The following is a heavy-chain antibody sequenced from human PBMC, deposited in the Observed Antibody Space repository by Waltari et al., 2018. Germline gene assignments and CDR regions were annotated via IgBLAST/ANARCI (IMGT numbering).Heavy chain of an antibody. CDR3: ARLSSTSTGNYYYGLDV. V-gene: IGHV4-39*01. CDR2: IYHTGTT. CDR1: GGSIARSRSY. Sequence: QLQLQESGPGLVKPSETLSLTCTVSGGSIARSRSYLGWIRQSPGKGLEWIGTIYHTGTTYDKPSLKSRVTLSIDTSKNQFSLKLSSVIATDTAVYYCARLSSTSTGNYYYGLDVWGQGTTVTVSS. D-gene: IGHD3-10*01. J-gene: IGHJ6*02.